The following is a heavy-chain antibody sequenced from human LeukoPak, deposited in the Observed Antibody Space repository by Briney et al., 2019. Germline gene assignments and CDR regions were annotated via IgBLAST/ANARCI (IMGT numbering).Heavy chain of an antibody. Sequence: ASVKVSCKASGYTFTGYYMHWARQAPGQGLEWMRWINPNSGGTNYAQKFQGRVTMTRDTFISTAYMELSRLRSDDTAVYYCARGGVGATTNWFDPWGQGTLVTVSS. V-gene: IGHV1-2*02. CDR1: GYTFTGYY. J-gene: IGHJ5*02. CDR2: INPNSGGT. D-gene: IGHD1-26*01. CDR3: ARGGVGATTNWFDP.